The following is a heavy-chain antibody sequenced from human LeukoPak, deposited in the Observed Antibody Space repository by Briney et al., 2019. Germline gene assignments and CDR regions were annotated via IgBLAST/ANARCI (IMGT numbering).Heavy chain of an antibody. V-gene: IGHV3-33*01. CDR1: GFTFSSYG. D-gene: IGHD3-10*01. CDR3: ARELWFGESQVDY. Sequence: GRSLRLSCAASGFTFSSYGMHWVRQAPGKGLEWVAVIWYDGSNKYYADSVKGRFTISRDNSKNTLDLQMNSLRAEDTAVYYCARELWFGESQVDYWGQGTLVTVFS. J-gene: IGHJ4*02. CDR2: IWYDGSNK.